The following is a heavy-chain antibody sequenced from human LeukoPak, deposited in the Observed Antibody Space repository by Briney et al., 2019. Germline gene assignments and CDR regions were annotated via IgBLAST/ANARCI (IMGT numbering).Heavy chain of an antibody. CDR3: AKGSIYGDYLFDY. CDR1: GFTFDDYA. Sequence: GRSLRLSCAASGFTFDDYAMHWVRQAPGKGLEWVSGISWNSGSIGYADSAKGRFTISRDNAKNSLYLQMNSLRAEDTALYYCAKGSIYGDYLFDYWGQGTLVTVSS. CDR2: ISWNSGSI. J-gene: IGHJ4*02. D-gene: IGHD4-17*01. V-gene: IGHV3-9*01.